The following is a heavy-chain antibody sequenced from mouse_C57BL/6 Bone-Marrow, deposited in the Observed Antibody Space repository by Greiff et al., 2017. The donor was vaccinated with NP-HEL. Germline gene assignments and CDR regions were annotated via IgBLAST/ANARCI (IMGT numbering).Heavy chain of an antibody. Sequence: VQLQESGAELVKPGASVKISCKASGYAFSSYWMNWVKQRPGKGLEWIGQIYPGDGDTNYNGKFKGKATLTADKSSSTAYMQLSSLTSEDSAVYFCARGWFQGYFDVWGTGTTVTVSS. J-gene: IGHJ1*03. CDR3: ARGWFQGYFDV. V-gene: IGHV1-80*01. CDR1: GYAFSSYW. CDR2: IYPGDGDT. D-gene: IGHD1-1*02.